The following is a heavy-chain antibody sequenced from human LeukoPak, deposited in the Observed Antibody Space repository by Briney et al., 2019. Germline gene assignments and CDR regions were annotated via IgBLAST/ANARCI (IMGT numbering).Heavy chain of an antibody. CDR2: FYYTGLT. J-gene: IGHJ6*03. D-gene: IGHD2-8*02. Sequence: SETLSLTCTVSGGSMRGYYWSWIRQSPGGRLEWIGYFYYTGLTRSNPSLKSRLTISGDTSMNQFSLSLTSVTAADTAVYYCARVYWDYYYYYYMDVWGKGTTVTISS. CDR3: ARVYWDYYYYYYMDV. V-gene: IGHV4-59*01. CDR1: GGSMRGYY.